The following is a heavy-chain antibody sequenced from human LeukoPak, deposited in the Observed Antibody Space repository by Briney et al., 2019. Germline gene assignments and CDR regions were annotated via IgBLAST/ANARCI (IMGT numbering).Heavy chain of an antibody. Sequence: SETLSLTCTVSGYSISSGYYWGWIRQPPGKGLEWIGSIYHSGSTYYNPSLKSRVTISVDTSKNQFSLKLSSVTAADTAVYYCARLRGSSWYYYYYYMDVWGKGTTVTISS. D-gene: IGHD6-13*01. CDR2: IYHSGST. CDR1: GYSISSGYY. J-gene: IGHJ6*03. CDR3: ARLRGSSWYYYYYYMDV. V-gene: IGHV4-38-2*02.